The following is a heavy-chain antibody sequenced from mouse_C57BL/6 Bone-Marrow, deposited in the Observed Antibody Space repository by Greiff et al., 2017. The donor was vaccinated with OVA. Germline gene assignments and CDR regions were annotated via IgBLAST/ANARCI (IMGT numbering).Heavy chain of an antibody. D-gene: IGHD2-3*01. Sequence: QVQLQQSGAELVKPGASVKLSCKASGYTFTSYWMHWVKQRPGRGLEWIGRIDPNSGGTKYNEKFKSKATLTVDKPSSTSYMQLSILTSEDSAVYYCAGWLLRGDWYFDVWGTGTTVTVSS. V-gene: IGHV1-72*01. CDR2: IDPNSGGT. CDR1: GYTFTSYW. CDR3: AGWLLRGDWYFDV. J-gene: IGHJ1*03.